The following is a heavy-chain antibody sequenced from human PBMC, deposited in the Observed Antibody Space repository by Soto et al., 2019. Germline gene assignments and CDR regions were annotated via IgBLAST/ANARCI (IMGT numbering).Heavy chain of an antibody. Sequence: QVQLVQSGAEVKKPGSSVKVSCTASEGTFNSYTISWVRQAPGQGLEWMGRVVPILGMADFARKFQGRVMITADKSTSNAYMGLSSLRIDDTAVYYCATNYGSGSTHFDYWGQGTLVTVSS. J-gene: IGHJ4*02. CDR2: VVPILGMA. V-gene: IGHV1-69*02. CDR1: EGTFNSYT. D-gene: IGHD3-10*01. CDR3: ATNYGSGSTHFDY.